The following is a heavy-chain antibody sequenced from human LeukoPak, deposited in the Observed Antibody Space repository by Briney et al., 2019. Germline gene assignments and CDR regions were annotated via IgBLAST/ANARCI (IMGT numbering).Heavy chain of an antibody. D-gene: IGHD4-17*01. V-gene: IGHV4-30-2*01. CDR2: IYYGGST. Sequence: PSETLSLTCAVSGGSISSGGYSWSWIRQPPGKGLEWIGYIYYGGSTYYNPPLKSRVTISVDRSRNQFSLKLSSVTAADTALYYCVGDTVTPTGDAFDIWGQGTMVTVSS. CDR1: GGSISSGGYS. J-gene: IGHJ3*02. CDR3: VGDTVTPTGDAFDI.